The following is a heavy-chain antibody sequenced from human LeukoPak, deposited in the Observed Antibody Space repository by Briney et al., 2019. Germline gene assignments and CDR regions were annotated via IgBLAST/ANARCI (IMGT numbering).Heavy chain of an antibody. V-gene: IGHV4-59*08. CDR1: GGSMNNYY. CDR3: ARQMTTVVTAQDYWYFDL. Sequence: SETLSLTCSVSGGSMNNYYWTWIRQPPGKGLEWIGYIYYSGSTNYNPSLKSRVTISVDTSKSQFSLNLSSVTAADTAVYYCARQMTTVVTAQDYWYFDLWGRGTLVTVSS. J-gene: IGHJ2*01. D-gene: IGHD4-23*01. CDR2: IYYSGST.